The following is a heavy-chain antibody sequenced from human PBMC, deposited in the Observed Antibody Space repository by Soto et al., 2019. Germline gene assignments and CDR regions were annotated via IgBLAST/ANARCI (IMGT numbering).Heavy chain of an antibody. CDR3: ARGSPTTVTTWFDP. J-gene: IGHJ5*02. V-gene: IGHV1-69*01. D-gene: IGHD4-17*01. CDR2: IIPVFGKA. CDR1: GGTFSNFA. Sequence: QLQLVQSGPEVKKPGSSVKVSCKASGGTFSNFAINWVRQAPGQGLEWMGGIIPVFGKAKYAQKFQGRVQFTADESTSTAYMEVNSLTSEDTAVYYCARGSPTTVTTWFDPWGQGTLVTVSS.